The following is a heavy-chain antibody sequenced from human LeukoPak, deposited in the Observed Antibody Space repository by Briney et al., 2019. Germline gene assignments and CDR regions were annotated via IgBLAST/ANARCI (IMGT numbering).Heavy chain of an antibody. D-gene: IGHD6-19*01. J-gene: IGHJ5*02. Sequence: SSETLSLTCTVSGGSVSSSNYYWGWIRQPPGKGLEWIGSIYYSGSTYYNPSLKSRVTISVDTSKNQFSLKLSSVTAADTAVYYCARHSRGYSSGWSRTGGWFDPWGQGTLVTVSS. CDR2: IYYSGST. V-gene: IGHV4-39*01. CDR1: GGSVSSSNYY. CDR3: ARHSRGYSSGWSRTGGWFDP.